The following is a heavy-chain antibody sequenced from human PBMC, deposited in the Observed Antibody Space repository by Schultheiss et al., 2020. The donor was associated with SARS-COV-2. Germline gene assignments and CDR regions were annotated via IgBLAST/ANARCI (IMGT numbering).Heavy chain of an antibody. CDR3: ARVQSAMIVVINDAFDI. CDR1: GYTFTSYG. CDR2: ISAYNGNT. Sequence: ASVKVSCKASGYTFTSYGISWVRQAPGQGLEWMGWISAYNGNTNYAQKLQGRVTMTTDTSTSTAYMELRSLRSDDTAVYYCARVQSAMIVVINDAFDIWGQGTMVTVSS. V-gene: IGHV1-18*01. D-gene: IGHD3-22*01. J-gene: IGHJ3*02.